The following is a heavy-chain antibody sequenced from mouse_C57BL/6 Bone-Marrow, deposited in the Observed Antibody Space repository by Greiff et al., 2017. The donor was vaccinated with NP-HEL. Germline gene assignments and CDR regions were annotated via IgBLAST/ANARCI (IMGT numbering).Heavy chain of an antibody. CDR2: IVSISGGT. V-gene: IGHV1-72*01. CDR1: GFTFTSYW. D-gene: IGHD2-12*01. J-gene: IGHJ4*01. CDR3: ARWRRRVLYAMYY. Sequence: VQLQQPGAELVKPGASVKLSCTASGFTFTSYWMPWVQQTPGRGLGWIGRIVSISGGTKYNEKFKSMATLTVDKPSSTAYMQLSSLTSEDSAVFYCARWRRRVLYAMYYWGQGTSVTGSS.